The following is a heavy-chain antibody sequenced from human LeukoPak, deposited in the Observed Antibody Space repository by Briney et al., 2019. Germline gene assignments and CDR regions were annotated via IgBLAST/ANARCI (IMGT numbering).Heavy chain of an antibody. CDR1: GYFFTSYW. Sequence: GESLKISCKGSGYFFTSYWIGWVRQMPGKGLEWMGIIYPGDSDTTYSPSFQGQVTISADKSISTAYLQWSSLKASDTAMYYCAVPYGDYSHYFDYWGQGTLVTVSS. CDR3: AVPYGDYSHYFDY. J-gene: IGHJ4*02. D-gene: IGHD4-17*01. V-gene: IGHV5-51*01. CDR2: IYPGDSDT.